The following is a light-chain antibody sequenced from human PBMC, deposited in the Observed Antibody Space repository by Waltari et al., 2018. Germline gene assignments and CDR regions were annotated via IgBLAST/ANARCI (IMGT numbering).Light chain of an antibody. CDR1: QSIGSW. Sequence: DIQMTQSPSTLSASVGDRVTITCRASQSIGSWLAWYQQKPGKAPKLLIYEATSLESGVPSRFSASGSGTEFTLTISSLQPEDFATYYCQRYNSYPITFGPGTKVDI. CDR2: EAT. J-gene: IGKJ3*01. V-gene: IGKV1-5*03. CDR3: QRYNSYPIT.